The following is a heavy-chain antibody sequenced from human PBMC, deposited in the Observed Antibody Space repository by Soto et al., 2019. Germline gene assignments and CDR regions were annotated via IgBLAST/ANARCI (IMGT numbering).Heavy chain of an antibody. D-gene: IGHD3-22*01. CDR2: IIPIFGTA. CDR1: GGTFSSYA. J-gene: IGHJ4*02. V-gene: IGHV1-69*13. CDR3: ARSDSSGYYPHAY. Sequence: AVKVSCKASGGTFSSYAISWVRQAPGQGLEWMGGIIPIFGTANYAQKFQGRVTITADESTSTAYMELSSLRSEDAAVYYCARSDSSGYYPHAYWGQGTLVTVYS.